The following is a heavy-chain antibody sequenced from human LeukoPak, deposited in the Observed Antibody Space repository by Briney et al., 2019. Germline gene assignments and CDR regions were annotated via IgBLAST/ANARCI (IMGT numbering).Heavy chain of an antibody. CDR2: ISSSGSTI. D-gene: IGHD3-10*01. CDR3: ARLAPKRHGSGSYADAFDI. V-gene: IGHV3-48*03. J-gene: IGHJ3*02. Sequence: GGSLRLSCAASGFTFSSYEMNWVRQAPGKGLEWVSYISSSGSTIYYADSVKGRFTTSRDNAKNSLYLQMNSLRAEDTAVYYCARLAPKRHGSGSYADAFDIWGQGTMVTVSS. CDR1: GFTFSSYE.